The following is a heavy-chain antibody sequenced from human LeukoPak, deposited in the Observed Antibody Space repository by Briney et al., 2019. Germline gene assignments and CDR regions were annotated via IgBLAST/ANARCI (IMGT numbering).Heavy chain of an antibody. Sequence: SETLSLTCAVYGGSFSGYYWSWIRQPPGKGLEWIGYIYYSGSTNYNPSLKSRVTISVDTSKNQFSLKLSSVTAADTAVYYCARIPSGWFDPWGQGTLVTVSS. V-gene: IGHV4-59*01. J-gene: IGHJ5*02. CDR2: IYYSGST. D-gene: IGHD6-19*01. CDR3: ARIPSGWFDP. CDR1: GGSFSGYY.